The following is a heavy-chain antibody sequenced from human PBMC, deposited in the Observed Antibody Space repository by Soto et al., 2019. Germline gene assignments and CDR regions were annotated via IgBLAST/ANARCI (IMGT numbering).Heavy chain of an antibody. D-gene: IGHD1-1*01. CDR1: GFTFSSYG. CDR2: ISYDGSNK. V-gene: IGHV3-30*18. Sequence: GGSLRLSCAASGFTFSSYGMHWVRQAPGKGLEWVAVISYDGSNKYYADSVKGRFTISRDNSKNTLYLQMSSLRAEDTAVYYCAKSVYNWNDGFFDYWGQGTLVTSPQ. J-gene: IGHJ4*02. CDR3: AKSVYNWNDGFFDY.